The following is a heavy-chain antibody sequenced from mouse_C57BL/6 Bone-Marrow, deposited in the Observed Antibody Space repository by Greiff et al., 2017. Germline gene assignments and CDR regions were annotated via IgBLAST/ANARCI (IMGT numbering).Heavy chain of an antibody. CDR3: ASRDSSGYRVYFDY. CDR1: GYAFSSSW. CDR2: ISPGDGAT. V-gene: IGHV1-82*01. D-gene: IGHD3-2*02. J-gene: IGHJ2*01. Sequence: QVQLQQSGPELVKPGASVKISCKASGYAFSSSWMNWVKQRPGKGLEWIGRISPGDGATNYNGKFKGKATLTADKSSSTAYMQLSSLTSECSAVYFCASRDSSGYRVYFDYWGQGTTLTVSS.